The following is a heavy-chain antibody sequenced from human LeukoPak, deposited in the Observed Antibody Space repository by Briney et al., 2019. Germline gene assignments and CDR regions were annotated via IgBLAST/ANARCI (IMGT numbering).Heavy chain of an antibody. D-gene: IGHD5-12*01. J-gene: IGHJ3*02. CDR3: ARLRLGDAFDI. CDR1: VYTFTDYF. V-gene: IGHV1-2*02. CDR2: INPHSGGT. Sequence: ASVKVSCKTSVYTFTDYFVHWVRQAPGQRLEWMGWINPHSGGTNYAQKFQGKVTMTRDTSISTAYMELSRLRSDDTAVYFWARLRLGDAFDIWGQGTMVTVSS.